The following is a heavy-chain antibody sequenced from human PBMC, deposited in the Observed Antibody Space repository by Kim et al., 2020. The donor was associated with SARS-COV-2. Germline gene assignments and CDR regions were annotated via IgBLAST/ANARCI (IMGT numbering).Heavy chain of an antibody. V-gene: IGHV3-33*01. CDR3: ARDQWPFYFDY. Sequence: GGSLRLSCAASGFTSSNYGMHWVRQAPGKGLEWVSVISYDATNKYYADSVKGRFTVSRDNSKSTLYLQMNSLRAEDTAVYYCARDQWPFYFDYGGQGTLVTVSS. D-gene: IGHD6-19*01. J-gene: IGHJ4*02. CDR1: GFTSSNYG. CDR2: ISYDATNK.